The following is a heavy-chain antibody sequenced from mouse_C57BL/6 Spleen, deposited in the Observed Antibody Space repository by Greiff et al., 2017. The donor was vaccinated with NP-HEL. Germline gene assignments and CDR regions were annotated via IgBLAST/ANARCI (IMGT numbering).Heavy chain of an antibody. J-gene: IGHJ4*01. D-gene: IGHD2-5*01. CDR3: ASAYSNYGGYAMDY. CDR1: GFTFSSYG. CDR2: ISSGGSYT. V-gene: IGHV5-6*01. Sequence: EVKLVESGGDLVKPGGSLKLSCAASGFTFSSYGMSWVRQTPDKRLEWVATISSGGSYTSYPDSVKGRFTISRDNAKNTLYLQMSSLKYEDTAMYYCASAYSNYGGYAMDYWGQGTSVTVSS.